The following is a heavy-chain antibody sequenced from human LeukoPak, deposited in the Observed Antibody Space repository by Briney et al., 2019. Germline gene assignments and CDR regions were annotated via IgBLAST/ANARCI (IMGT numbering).Heavy chain of an antibody. D-gene: IGHD3-10*01. CDR2: IKKDGSEK. V-gene: IGHV3-7*01. CDR3: ARGPPYGSRCDYLDY. J-gene: IGHJ4*02. CDR1: GFTFNNYW. Sequence: GGSLRLSCVASGFTFNNYWMTWVRQAPGKGLEWEADIKKDGSEKNQADSVKGRFTISRDNAKNSLYLQMNSLRAEDTAVYYCARGPPYGSRCDYLDYWGQGTLVTVSS.